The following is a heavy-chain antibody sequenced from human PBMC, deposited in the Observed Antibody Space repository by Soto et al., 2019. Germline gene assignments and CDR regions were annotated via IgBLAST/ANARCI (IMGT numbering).Heavy chain of an antibody. D-gene: IGHD3-9*01. V-gene: IGHV3-33*01. CDR3: ARGYVYDILTGPQLADYYGMDV. CDR1: GFTFSKFG. CDR2: IWYDGSNK. J-gene: IGHJ6*02. Sequence: GGSLRLSCAASGFTFSKFGMHWVRQAPGKGLEWVAVIWYDGSNKYYADSVKGRFTISRDNSRNTLYLQMNSLRAEDTAVYYCARGYVYDILTGPQLADYYGMDVWGQGTTVTVSS.